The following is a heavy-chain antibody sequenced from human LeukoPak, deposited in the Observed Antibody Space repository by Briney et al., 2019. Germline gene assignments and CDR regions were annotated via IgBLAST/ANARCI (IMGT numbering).Heavy chain of an antibody. V-gene: IGHV4-4*07. CDR3: ARERKHYYDSSGYGYYFDY. CDR2: IYTSGST. CDR1: GGSISSYY. Sequence: SETLSLTCTVSGGSISSYYWSWVRQPAGKGLEWIGRIYTSGSTNYNPSLKSRVTMSVDTFKNQFSLKLSSVTAADTAVYYCARERKHYYDSSGYGYYFDYWGQGTLVTVSS. J-gene: IGHJ4*02. D-gene: IGHD3-22*01.